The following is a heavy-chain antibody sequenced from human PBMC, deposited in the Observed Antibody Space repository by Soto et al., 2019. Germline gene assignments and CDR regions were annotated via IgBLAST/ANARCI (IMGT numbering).Heavy chain of an antibody. CDR1: GFAFSSYS. V-gene: IGHV3-21*01. J-gene: IGHJ3*02. CDR3: AREFYDSCGYFGAFDI. Sequence: EVQLVESGGGLVKPGGSLRLSCAASGFAFSSYSMNWVRQAPGKGLEWVSSISSSSSYIYYADSVKGRFTISRDNAKNSLYLQMNSLRAEDTAVYYCAREFYDSCGYFGAFDIWGQGTMVTVSS. CDR2: ISSSSSYI. D-gene: IGHD3-22*01.